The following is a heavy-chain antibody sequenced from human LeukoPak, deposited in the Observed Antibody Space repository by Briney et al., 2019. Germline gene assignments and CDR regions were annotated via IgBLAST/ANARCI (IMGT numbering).Heavy chain of an antibody. D-gene: IGHD5-12*01. J-gene: IGHJ4*02. V-gene: IGHV3-30-3*01. Sequence: GGSLRLSCAASGFTFSSYAMHWVRQAPGKGLEWVAVISYDGSNKYYADSVKGRFTISRDNSKNTLYLQMNSLRAEDTAVYYCARDRGYDPHYYFDYWGQGTLVTVSS. CDR2: ISYDGSNK. CDR3: ARDRGYDPHYYFDY. CDR1: GFTFSSYA.